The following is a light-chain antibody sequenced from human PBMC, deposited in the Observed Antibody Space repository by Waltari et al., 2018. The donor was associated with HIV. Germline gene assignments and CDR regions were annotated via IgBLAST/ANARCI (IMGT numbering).Light chain of an antibody. V-gene: IGLV2-11*01. Sequence: QSALTQPRSVSGPPGQSVTISCTGTSSDVGAYNYVPWYQQHPGKAPKLMLHDVSKRPSWVPDRFSGSKSGNPASLTISGLQAEDEADYYCCSYAGSYTLRVFGGGTKLTVL. CDR3: CSYAGSYTLRV. J-gene: IGLJ2*01. CDR1: SSDVGAYNY. CDR2: DVS.